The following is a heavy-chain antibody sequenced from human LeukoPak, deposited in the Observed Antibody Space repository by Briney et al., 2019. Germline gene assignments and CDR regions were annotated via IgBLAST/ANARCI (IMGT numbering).Heavy chain of an antibody. CDR2: ISGSGTI. Sequence: SETLSLTCTVSGGSINSYWSWIRQPAGKGLEWIGRISGSGTITYNPALQSRLSISIDTSKNQFSLKLMTVTAADTAVYYCARDSGTTGEVKFDPWGQGTLVTVSS. J-gene: IGHJ5*02. V-gene: IGHV4-4*07. D-gene: IGHD3-10*01. CDR1: GGSINSY. CDR3: ARDSGTTGEVKFDP.